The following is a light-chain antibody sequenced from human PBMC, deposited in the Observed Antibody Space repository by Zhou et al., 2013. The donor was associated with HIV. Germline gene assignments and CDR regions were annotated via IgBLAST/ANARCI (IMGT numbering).Light chain of an antibody. CDR3: QYYGDSSGT. V-gene: IGKV1-5*03. CDR2: KAS. Sequence: DIQMTQSPSTLSASVGDSVTITCRASQNINTWLAWYQQSPGKAPKLLLYKASTLESRVPPRFSGRASGAEFHLSIVSLQPEDFATYYCQYYGDSSGTFGRGTRVEMK. J-gene: IGKJ4*02. CDR1: QNINTW.